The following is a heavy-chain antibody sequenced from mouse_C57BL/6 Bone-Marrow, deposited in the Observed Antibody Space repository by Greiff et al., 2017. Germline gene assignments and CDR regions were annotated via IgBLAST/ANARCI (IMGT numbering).Heavy chain of an antibody. Sequence: VKLMESGPGLVAPSQSLSITCTVSGFSLTSYAISWVRQPPGKGLEWLGVIWTGGGTNYNSALKSRLSISKDNSKRQVFLKMNSLQTDDTARYYCARNSRQNYGSSYDWYFDVWGTGTTVTVSS. CDR3: ARNSRQNYGSSYDWYFDV. CDR1: GFSLTSYA. CDR2: IWTGGGT. J-gene: IGHJ1*03. V-gene: IGHV2-9-1*01. D-gene: IGHD1-1*01.